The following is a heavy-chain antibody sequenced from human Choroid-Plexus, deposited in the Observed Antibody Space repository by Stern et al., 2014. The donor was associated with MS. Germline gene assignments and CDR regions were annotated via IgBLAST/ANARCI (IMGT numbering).Heavy chain of an antibody. D-gene: IGHD2-15*01. CDR2: ISYDGSDK. J-gene: IGHJ4*02. CDR3: AKDRQWSTYFFDY. CDR1: GFTFSNFG. Sequence: VQLVESGGGVAQPGRPLILSCAASGFTFSNFGMHWVRQAPGKGLEWVALISYDGSDKYYADSVKGRFAIWRDNSKNTLYMHMNSLRAEDTAVYYCAKDRQWSTYFFDYWGQGSLVTVSS. V-gene: IGHV3-30*18.